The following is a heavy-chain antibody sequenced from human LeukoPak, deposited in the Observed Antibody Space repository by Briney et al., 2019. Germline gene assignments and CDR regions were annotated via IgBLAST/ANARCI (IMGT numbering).Heavy chain of an antibody. CDR2: ISWNSGSI. D-gene: IGHD3-22*01. J-gene: IGHJ5*02. CDR1: GFTFDDYA. V-gene: IGHV3-9*01. Sequence: GGSLRLSCAASGFTFDDYAMHWVRQAPGKGLEWASGISWNSGSIGYADSVKGRFTISRDNAKNSLYLQMNSLRAEDTALYYCAKAVYYDSSGYYYDPWGQGTLVTVSS. CDR3: AKAVYYDSSGYYYDP.